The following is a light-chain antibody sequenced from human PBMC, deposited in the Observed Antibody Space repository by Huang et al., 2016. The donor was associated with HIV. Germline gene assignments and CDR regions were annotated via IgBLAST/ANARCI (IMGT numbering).Light chain of an antibody. Sequence: DIQMTQSPSSLSASVGDTVTITCRASRGIANYLVWYQQKSGKVPKLLIYAASTLQSGVPSRFSGSGSVTDFTLTISSLQPEDVATYFCQKYNSAPYTFGQGTKLEIK. CDR3: QKYNSAPYT. V-gene: IGKV1-27*01. J-gene: IGKJ2*01. CDR1: RGIANY. CDR2: AAS.